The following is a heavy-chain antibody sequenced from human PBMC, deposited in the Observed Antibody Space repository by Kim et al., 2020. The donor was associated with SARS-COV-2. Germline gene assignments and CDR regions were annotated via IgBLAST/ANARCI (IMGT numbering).Heavy chain of an antibody. CDR3: ARQDFDSGYEKTYYYYYMDV. J-gene: IGHJ6*03. Sequence: SETLSLTCTVSGGSISSSSYYWGWIRQPPGKGLVWIGSIYYSGSTYYNPSLKSRVTISVDTSKNQFSLKLSSVTAADTAVYYCARQDFDSGYEKTYYYYYMDVWGKGTTVTISS. CDR2: IYYSGST. D-gene: IGHD5-12*01. V-gene: IGHV4-39*01. CDR1: GGSISSSSYY.